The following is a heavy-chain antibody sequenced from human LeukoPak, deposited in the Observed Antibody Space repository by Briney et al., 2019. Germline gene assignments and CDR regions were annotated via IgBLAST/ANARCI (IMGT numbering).Heavy chain of an antibody. CDR3: AKDILRTVTTLLPDY. J-gene: IGHJ4*02. CDR1: GFTFDDYA. Sequence: GGSLRLSCAASGFTFDDYAMHWVRQAPGKGLEWVSGISWNSGSIGYADSVKGRFTISRDNAKNSLYLQMESLRAEDTALYYCAKDILRTVTTLLPDYWGQGTLVTVSS. D-gene: IGHD4-17*01. V-gene: IGHV3-9*01. CDR2: ISWNSGSI.